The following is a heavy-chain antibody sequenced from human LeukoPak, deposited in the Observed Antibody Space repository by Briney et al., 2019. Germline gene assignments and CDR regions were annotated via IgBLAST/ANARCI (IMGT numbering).Heavy chain of an antibody. J-gene: IGHJ4*02. V-gene: IGHV3-23*01. CDR2: ITDSGRST. CDR3: AKGGWSDYSSNWHNNY. CDR1: GFMFNNYA. D-gene: IGHD6-13*01. Sequence: GGSLRLSCAASGFMFNNYAMTWVRQAPGMGLELVSAITDSGRSTYYADSVKGRFTISRDNSKNTLYLQMNSLRAEDTAVYYCAKGGWSDYSSNWHNNYCGQGTLVTVSS.